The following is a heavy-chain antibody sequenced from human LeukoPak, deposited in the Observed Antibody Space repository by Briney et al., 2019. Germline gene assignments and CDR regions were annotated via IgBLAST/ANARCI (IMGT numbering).Heavy chain of an antibody. J-gene: IGHJ4*02. D-gene: IGHD2-2*01. CDR3: ARHRYGSDTSCFGF. CDR2: INHSGST. CDR1: GGSFSGYF. Sequence: SETLSLTCAVFGGSFSGYFWSWIRQPPGKGLEWIGEINHSGSTNYNPSLKSRVTISVDTSKNQFSLKLSSVTAADTAVYYCARHRYGSDTSCFGFWGQGTLVTVSS. V-gene: IGHV4-34*01.